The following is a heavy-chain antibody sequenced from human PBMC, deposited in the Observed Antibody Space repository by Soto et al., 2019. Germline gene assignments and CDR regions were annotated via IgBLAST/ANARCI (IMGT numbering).Heavy chain of an antibody. V-gene: IGHV4-31*03. Sequence: SETLSLTCTVSGASISSADYYWSWIRQPPGKGLEWIGYIFYSGTTYYNPSLRSRLTISVDTSKNEFSLRLSSVTAPDTAVYYCARDSPHYYDNTRSHGMDVWGQGTTVTVSS. D-gene: IGHD3-22*01. J-gene: IGHJ6*02. CDR2: IFYSGTT. CDR1: GASISSADYY. CDR3: ARDSPHYYDNTRSHGMDV.